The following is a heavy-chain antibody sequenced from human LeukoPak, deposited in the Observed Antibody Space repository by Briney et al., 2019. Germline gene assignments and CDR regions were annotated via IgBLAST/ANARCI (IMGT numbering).Heavy chain of an antibody. Sequence: GGSLRLSCAASGFTFSSYSMNWVRQAPGKGLEWVSSISSSSSYIYYADSVKGRFTISRDNAKNSLYLQMNSLRAEDTAVYYCARGAASLWFGELLGDWFDPWGQGTLVTVSS. CDR2: ISSSSSYI. CDR3: ARGAASLWFGELLGDWFDP. V-gene: IGHV3-21*01. J-gene: IGHJ5*02. CDR1: GFTFSSYS. D-gene: IGHD3-10*01.